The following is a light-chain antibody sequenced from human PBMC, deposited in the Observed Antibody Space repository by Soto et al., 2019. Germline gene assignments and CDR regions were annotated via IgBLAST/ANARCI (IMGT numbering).Light chain of an antibody. J-gene: IGLJ2*01. CDR2: DVS. CDR3: SSCTSSSTVV. Sequence: QSALTQPASVSGSPGQSITISCTGTSSDVGGYNYVSWYQQHPGKAPKLMIYDVSHRPSGVSNRFSGSKSGNTASLTISGLQAEDEADYYCSSCTSSSTVVFGGGTKLTVL. CDR1: SSDVGGYNY. V-gene: IGLV2-14*01.